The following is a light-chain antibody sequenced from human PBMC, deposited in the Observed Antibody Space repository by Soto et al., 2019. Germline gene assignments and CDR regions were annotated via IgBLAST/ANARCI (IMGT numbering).Light chain of an antibody. CDR1: SSNIGAGYD. Sequence: QSVLTRRPSVSGAPGQRVTISCTGSSSNIGAGYDVHWYQQLPGTAPNLLISTNTNRPSGVPDRFSGSKSGTSASLAITGLQAEDEADYYCQSYDSSLSGYVFGTGTKVTVL. V-gene: IGLV1-40*01. CDR3: QSYDSSLSGYV. CDR2: TNT. J-gene: IGLJ1*01.